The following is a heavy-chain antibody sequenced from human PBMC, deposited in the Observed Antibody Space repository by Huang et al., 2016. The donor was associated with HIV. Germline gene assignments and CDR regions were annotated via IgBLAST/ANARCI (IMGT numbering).Heavy chain of an antibody. CDR3: ARQRTTYYYDSSGYRGEFDY. Sequence: QVQLVQSGAEVKRPGASVKVSCKASGSTFTGYYIHWVRQAPGQGLEWMGWINPNSGGTNYAQKFQGRLTMTGDTSISTAYMELSSLRSDDTAVHYCARQRTTYYYDSSGYRGEFDYWGQGTLVTVSS. V-gene: IGHV1-2*02. CDR1: GSTFTGYY. J-gene: IGHJ4*02. D-gene: IGHD3-22*01. CDR2: INPNSGGT.